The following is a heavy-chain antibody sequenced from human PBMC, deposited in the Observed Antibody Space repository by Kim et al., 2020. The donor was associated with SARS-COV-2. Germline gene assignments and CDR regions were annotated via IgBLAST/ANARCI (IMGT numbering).Heavy chain of an antibody. D-gene: IGHD3-22*01. J-gene: IGHJ6*02. CDR1: GFTFSSYG. Sequence: GGSLRLSCAASGFTFSSYGMHWVRQAPGKGLEWVAVISYDGSNKYYADSVKGRFTISRDNSKNTLYLQMNSLRAEDTAVYYCAKDVGDYYDSSAHLNGYYYGMDVWGQGTTVTVSS. CDR2: ISYDGSNK. CDR3: AKDVGDYYDSSAHLNGYYYGMDV. V-gene: IGHV3-30*18.